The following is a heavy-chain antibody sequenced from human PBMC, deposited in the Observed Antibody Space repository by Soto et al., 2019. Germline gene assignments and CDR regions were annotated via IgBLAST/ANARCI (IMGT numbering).Heavy chain of an antibody. CDR2: TYYRSKWYN. CDR1: GYSVSSNSAA. J-gene: IGHJ6*02. CDR3: ARAPQWLDYYYGMDV. V-gene: IGHV6-1*01. Sequence: SHTLSLTCAISGYSVSSNSAALNWIRQSPSRGLEWLGRTYYRSKWYNDYAVSVKSRITINPDTSKNQFSLQLNSVTPEDAAVYYCARAPQWLDYYYGMDVWGQGTTVTVSS. D-gene: IGHD6-19*01.